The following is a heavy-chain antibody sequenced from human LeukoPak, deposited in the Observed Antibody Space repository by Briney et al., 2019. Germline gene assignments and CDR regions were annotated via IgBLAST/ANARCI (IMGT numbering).Heavy chain of an antibody. CDR2: ISGSGGST. D-gene: IGHD4-11*01. J-gene: IGHJ3*02. Sequence: GSLRLSCAASKFTFSSHAMSWVRQAPGKGLEWVSAISGSGGSTYSADSVKGRFTISRDNSKNTLYLQMNSLRAEDTAVYYCAREEPYDYSNHDAFDIWGQGTMVTVSS. V-gene: IGHV3-23*01. CDR1: KFTFSSHA. CDR3: AREEPYDYSNHDAFDI.